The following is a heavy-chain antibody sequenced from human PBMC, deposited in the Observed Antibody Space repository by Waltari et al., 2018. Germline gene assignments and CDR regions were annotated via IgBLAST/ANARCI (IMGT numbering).Heavy chain of an antibody. J-gene: IGHJ4*02. CDR3: ARILYSGSYYFDY. Sequence: EVQLVESGGGLIQPGGSLRLSCAASGFTVSSNYMSWVRQAPGKGLEGVSGSYSGGSTYYADSVKGRFTISRDNSKNTLYLQMNSLRAEDTAVYYCARILYSGSYYFDYWGQGTLVTVSS. CDR2: SYSGGST. CDR1: GFTVSSNY. D-gene: IGHD1-26*01. V-gene: IGHV3-53*01.